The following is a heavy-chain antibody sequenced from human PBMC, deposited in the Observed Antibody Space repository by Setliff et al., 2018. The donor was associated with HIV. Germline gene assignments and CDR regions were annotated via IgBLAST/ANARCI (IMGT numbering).Heavy chain of an antibody. J-gene: IGHJ6*02. CDR1: GYTFTNFG. Sequence: ASVKVSCKASGYTFTNFGISWVRQAPGQGLEWMGWISAYSDETSYAQDIQGRVTMTTDTSTSTAYLELRSLRFDDTAVYYCARDVEHMMDVWGQGTTVIVSS. CDR3: ARDVEHMMDV. CDR2: ISAYSDET. V-gene: IGHV1-18*01.